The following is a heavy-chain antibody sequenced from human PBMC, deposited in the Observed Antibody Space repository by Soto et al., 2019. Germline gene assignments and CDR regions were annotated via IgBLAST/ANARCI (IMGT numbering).Heavy chain of an antibody. CDR2: IYPGDSDT. J-gene: IGHJ6*02. CDR1: GFTFTTYY. Sequence: PGESLKISCTGSGFTFTTYYIAWVRLMPGRGLEWMGIIYPGDSDTRYSPSFQGQVTISADKSISTAYLQWSSLKASDTAMYYCARRYYDILTGYEGYGMDVWGQGTTVTVSS. V-gene: IGHV5-51*01. D-gene: IGHD3-9*01. CDR3: ARRYYDILTGYEGYGMDV.